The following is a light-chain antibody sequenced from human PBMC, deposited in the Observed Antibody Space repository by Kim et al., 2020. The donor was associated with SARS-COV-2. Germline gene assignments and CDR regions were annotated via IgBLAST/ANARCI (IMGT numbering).Light chain of an antibody. J-gene: IGLJ1*01. Sequence: QSALTQPRSVSGSPGQSVTISCTGSSSDIGGYNYVSWYQQYPDKAPKLMIYDVNRRPSEVPDRFSGSKSGNTASQTISGLQAEDEAVYYCCSYSGTYTLAVFETGNKVTDL. CDR2: DVN. CDR3: CSYSGTYTLAV. V-gene: IGLV2-11*01. CDR1: SSDIGGYNY.